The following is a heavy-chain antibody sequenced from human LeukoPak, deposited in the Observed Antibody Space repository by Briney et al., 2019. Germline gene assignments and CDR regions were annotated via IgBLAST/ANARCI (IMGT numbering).Heavy chain of an antibody. CDR2: IRYDGSNK. CDR1: GFTCSTYG. Sequence: PGGSLRLSCAASGFTCSTYGMHWVRQAPGKGLEWVTFIRYDGSNKYYADSVKGRFTISRDNSKSTLYLQMNSLRAEDTAVYYCAKCLRSLDYYYYMDVWGKGTTVTVSS. D-gene: IGHD3-16*01. J-gene: IGHJ6*03. V-gene: IGHV3-30*02. CDR3: AKCLRSLDYYYYMDV.